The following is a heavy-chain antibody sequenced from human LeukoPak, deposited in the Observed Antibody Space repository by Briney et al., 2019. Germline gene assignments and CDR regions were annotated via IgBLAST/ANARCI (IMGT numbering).Heavy chain of an antibody. J-gene: IGHJ4*02. D-gene: IGHD1-26*01. CDR1: GYSISSGYY. Sequence: SETLSLTCAVSGYSISSGYYWGWIRQPPGTGLEWIGSIHHSGSTYYNPSLKSRVTISVDTSKNQFSLRLSSVTAADTAVYYCARAVGATAVLFDYWGQGTLVTVSS. CDR3: ARAVGATAVLFDY. V-gene: IGHV4-38-2*01. CDR2: IHHSGST.